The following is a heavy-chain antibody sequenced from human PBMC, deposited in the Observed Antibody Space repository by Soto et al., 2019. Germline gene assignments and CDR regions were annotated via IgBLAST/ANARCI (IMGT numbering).Heavy chain of an antibody. CDR3: AKDNEGGGLRWAFDY. J-gene: IGHJ4*02. V-gene: IGHV3-9*01. Sequence: GGSLRLSCAASGFTFDDYAMHWVRQAPGKGLEWVSGISWNSGSIGYADSVKGRFTISRDNAKNSLYLQMNSLRAEDTALYYCAKDNEGGGLRWAFDYWGQGTLVTVSS. CDR1: GFTFDDYA. D-gene: IGHD5-12*01. CDR2: ISWNSGSI.